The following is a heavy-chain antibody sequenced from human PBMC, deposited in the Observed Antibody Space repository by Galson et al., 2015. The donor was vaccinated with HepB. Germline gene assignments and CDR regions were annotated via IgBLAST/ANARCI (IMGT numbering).Heavy chain of an antibody. CDR1: EFIFSSHA. V-gene: IGHV3-23*01. J-gene: IGHJ4*02. CDR3: VKHSSGWQPHY. Sequence: SLRLSCAASEFIFSSHAMSWVGQAPGKGLEWVSAISGSGDNTHYADSVKGRFTISRDNSKNTLYLQMNSLRGDDTAVYYCVKHSSGWQPHYWGQGTLVTVSS. D-gene: IGHD6-19*01. CDR2: ISGSGDNT.